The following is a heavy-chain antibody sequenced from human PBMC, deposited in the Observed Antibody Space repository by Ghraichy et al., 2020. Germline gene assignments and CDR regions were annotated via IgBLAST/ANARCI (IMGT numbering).Heavy chain of an antibody. V-gene: IGHV3-53*01. D-gene: IGHD5-18*01. J-gene: IGHJ4*02. CDR3: ARDTRSSGETPVVENY. CDR1: GFTVRSNS. CDR2: IYPGDST. Sequence: GGSLRLSCVVSGFTVRSNSMSWVRQAPGKGLEWVAVIYPGDSTYHADSVEGRFTISRDKSENTLYLQMNALRAEDTATYYCARDTRSSGETPVVENYWGQGTLVTVSS.